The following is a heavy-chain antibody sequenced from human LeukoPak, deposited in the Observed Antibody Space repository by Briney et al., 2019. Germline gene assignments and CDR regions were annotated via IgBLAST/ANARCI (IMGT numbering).Heavy chain of an antibody. V-gene: IGHV4-39*02. Sequence: SETLSLTCTVSCASISSSSYYWGWIRQPPGKGLEWIGSIYYSGSTYYNPSLKSRVTISVDTSKNHFSLKLSPVTAADTAVYYCASLPTDYYGSGSPDGWGQGTLVTVSS. J-gene: IGHJ4*02. CDR1: CASISSSSYY. CDR3: ASLPTDYYGSGSPDG. CDR2: IYYSGST. D-gene: IGHD3-10*01.